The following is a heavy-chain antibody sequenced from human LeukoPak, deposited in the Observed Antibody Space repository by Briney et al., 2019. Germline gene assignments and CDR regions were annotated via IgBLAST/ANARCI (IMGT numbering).Heavy chain of an antibody. V-gene: IGHV3-20*04. CDR3: ARDAPREAVAHPPRGDY. CDR1: GFTFGDYA. CDR2: INWNGGST. D-gene: IGHD3-10*01. Sequence: RAGGSLRLSCTASGFTFGDYAMSWVRHAPGKGLEWVSGINWNGGSTGYADSVKGRFTISRDNAKNSLYLQMNSLRAEDTALYYCARDAPREAVAHPPRGDYWGQGTLVTVSS. J-gene: IGHJ4*02.